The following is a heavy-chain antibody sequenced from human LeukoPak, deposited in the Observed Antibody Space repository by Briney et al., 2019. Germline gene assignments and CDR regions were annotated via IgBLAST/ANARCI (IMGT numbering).Heavy chain of an antibody. J-gene: IGHJ4*02. CDR2: IRSKTDGGTT. V-gene: IGHV3-15*01. CDR3: TTGTEQQWLSLDY. Sequence: GGSLRLSCAASGFTFSSYAMSWVRQAPGKGLDWVGRIRSKTDGGTTDYAAPVKGRFTISRDDSKNTLYLQMNSLKTEDTAVYFCTTGTEQQWLSLDYWGQGTLVTVSS. CDR1: GFTFSSYA. D-gene: IGHD6-19*01.